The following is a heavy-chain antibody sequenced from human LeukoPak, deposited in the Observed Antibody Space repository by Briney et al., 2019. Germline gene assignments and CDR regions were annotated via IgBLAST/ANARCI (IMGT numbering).Heavy chain of an antibody. J-gene: IGHJ4*02. D-gene: IGHD3-10*01. CDR2: ISSSSSYI. CDR1: GFTFSSYS. Sequence: GGSLRLSCAASGFTFSSYSMNWVRQAPGKGLEWVSSISSSSSYIYYADSVKGRFTISRDNAKNSPYLQMNSLRAEDTAVYYCARSYGSGSYYDYWGQGTLVTVSS. V-gene: IGHV3-21*01. CDR3: ARSYGSGSYYDY.